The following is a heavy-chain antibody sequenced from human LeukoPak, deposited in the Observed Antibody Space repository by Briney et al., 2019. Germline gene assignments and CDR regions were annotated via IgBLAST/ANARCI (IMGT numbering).Heavy chain of an antibody. CDR2: INPSSGST. D-gene: IGHD4-17*01. CDR3: ARDRLHYGEYEKTFDY. J-gene: IGHJ4*02. V-gene: IGHV1-46*01. CDR1: GYTFTSYY. Sequence: ASVKVSCKASGYTFTSYYMHWVRQAPGQGLEWMGIINPSSGSTSYAQKFQGRVTMTRDMSTSTVYMELSSLRAEDTAVYYCARDRLHYGEYEKTFDYWGQGTLVTVSS.